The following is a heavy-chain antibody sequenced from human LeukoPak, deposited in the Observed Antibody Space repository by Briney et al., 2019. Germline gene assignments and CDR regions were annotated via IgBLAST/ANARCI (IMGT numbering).Heavy chain of an antibody. CDR3: ARGTVVRGSWFDP. CDR1: GGSISSGGYY. CDR2: IYYSGST. Sequence: PSETLSLTCTVSGGSISSGGYYWSWIRQHPGKGLEWIGYIYYSGSTYYNPSLKSRVTISVDTSKNQFTLKLSSVTAADTAVYYCARGTVVRGSWFDPWGQGTLVTVSS. J-gene: IGHJ5*02. D-gene: IGHD2-15*01. V-gene: IGHV4-31*03.